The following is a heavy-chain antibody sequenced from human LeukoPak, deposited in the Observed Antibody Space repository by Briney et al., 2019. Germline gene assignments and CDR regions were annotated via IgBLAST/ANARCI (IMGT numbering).Heavy chain of an antibody. CDR3: ARGVSGSYHGGYYFDY. V-gene: IGHV1-69*01. J-gene: IGHJ4*02. D-gene: IGHD3-16*02. CDR2: IIPIFGTA. Sequence: ASVKVSCKASGGTFSSYAISWVRQAPGQGLEWMGGIIPIFGTANYAQKFQGRVTITADESTSTAYMELSSLRSEDTAVHYCARGVSGSYHGGYYFDYWGQGTLAIVSS. CDR1: GGTFSSYA.